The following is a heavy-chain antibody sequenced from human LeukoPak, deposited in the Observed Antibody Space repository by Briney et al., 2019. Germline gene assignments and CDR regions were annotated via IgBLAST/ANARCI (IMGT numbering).Heavy chain of an antibody. J-gene: IGHJ4*02. CDR1: GFTFSSYE. D-gene: IGHD2-15*01. V-gene: IGHV3-48*03. CDR2: ISSSGSTI. Sequence: GGSLRLSCAASGFTFSSYEMNWVRQAPGKGLEWVSYISSSGSTIYYADSVKGRFTISSDNAKNSLYLQMNSLRAEDTAVYYCARVKCSGSSCSDYWGQGTLVTVSS. CDR3: ARVKCSGSSCSDY.